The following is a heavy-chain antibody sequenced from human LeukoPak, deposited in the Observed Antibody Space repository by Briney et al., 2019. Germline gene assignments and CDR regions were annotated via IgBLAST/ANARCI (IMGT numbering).Heavy chain of an antibody. Sequence: ASVKVSCKASGYTFISYEINWVRQATGQGLEWMGWMNPNSGNTGYAQKFQGRVTFTRDTSINTAYMELSSLRSGDTAVYYCARDKAGYKKADAFDIWGQGTMVTVSS. CDR2: MNPNSGNT. CDR1: GYTFISYE. D-gene: IGHD5-24*01. CDR3: ARDKAGYKKADAFDI. V-gene: IGHV1-8*01. J-gene: IGHJ3*02.